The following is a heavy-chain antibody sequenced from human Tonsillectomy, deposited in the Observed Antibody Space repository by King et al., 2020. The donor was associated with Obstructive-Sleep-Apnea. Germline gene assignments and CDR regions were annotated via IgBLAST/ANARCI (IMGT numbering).Heavy chain of an antibody. V-gene: IGHV4-30-4*01. CDR2: VYHSGTT. D-gene: IGHD4-23*01. Sequence: QLQESGPGLVKPSQTLSLTCTVSGASISTYDYYWSWIRQSTGKGLEWIGYVYHSGTTYYNPSLMSRVTISMDTSKDQFSLKLSFVTAADTALYYCARAPQLTTMVSNWYFDLWGRGTLVTVSS. CDR1: GASISTYDYY. J-gene: IGHJ2*01. CDR3: ARAPQLTTMVSNWYFDL.